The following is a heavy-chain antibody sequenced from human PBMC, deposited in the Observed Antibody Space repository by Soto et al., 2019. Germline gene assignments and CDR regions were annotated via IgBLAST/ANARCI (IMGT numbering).Heavy chain of an antibody. J-gene: IGHJ6*04. CDR2: IDNAGTDS. Sequence: EVQLVESGGGLVQPGGSLRLSCAASGFTLSGRSMHWVRQALGKGLVWVSGIDNAGTDSTYADSVKGRFTSSRDNAKNRLYLQMNRLRVEDTAVYYCARGWFGPDVWGKGTTVTVSS. V-gene: IGHV3-74*01. D-gene: IGHD3-10*01. CDR1: GFTLSGRS. CDR3: ARGWFGPDV.